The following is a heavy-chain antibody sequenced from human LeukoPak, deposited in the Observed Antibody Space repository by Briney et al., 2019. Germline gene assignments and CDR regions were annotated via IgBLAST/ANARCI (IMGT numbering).Heavy chain of an antibody. CDR1: GFTFDDYA. CDR2: ISWNSGSI. Sequence: GGSLRLSCAASGFTFDDYAMHRVRQAPGKGLEWVSGISWNSGSIGYADSVKGRFTISRDNAKNSLYLQMNSLRAEDTALYYCAKAQYYYDSSGPDYWGQGTLVTVSS. V-gene: IGHV3-9*01. J-gene: IGHJ4*02. D-gene: IGHD3-22*01. CDR3: AKAQYYYDSSGPDY.